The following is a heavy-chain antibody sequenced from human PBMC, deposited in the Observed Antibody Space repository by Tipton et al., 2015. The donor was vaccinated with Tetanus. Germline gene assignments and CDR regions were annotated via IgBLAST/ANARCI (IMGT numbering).Heavy chain of an antibody. CDR2: IYYSGST. CDR1: GDSIRSEDYY. D-gene: IGHD2-2*01. J-gene: IGHJ6*03. CDR3: ARLTCSSPSCYYYYYYVAV. V-gene: IGHV4-30-4*01. Sequence: TLSLTCSVSGDSIRSEDYYWGWIRQSPGKGLEWLGYIYYSGSTYNNPSLKSRVSISLDASKNQFSLSLNSVTAADSATYYCARLTCSSPSCYYYYYYVAVWGTGTAVAVSS.